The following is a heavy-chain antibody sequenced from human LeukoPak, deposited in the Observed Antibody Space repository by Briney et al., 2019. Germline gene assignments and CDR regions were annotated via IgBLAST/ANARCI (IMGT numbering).Heavy chain of an antibody. CDR2: ISAYNGNT. CDR1: GYTFTSYG. CDR3: ARDAPPYYDILTGYYTFDY. J-gene: IGHJ4*02. D-gene: IGHD3-9*01. V-gene: IGHV1-18*01. Sequence: ASVKDSCKASGYTFTSYGISWVRQTPGQGLEWMGWISAYNGNTNYAQKLQGRVTMTTDTSTSTAYMELRSLRSDDTAVYYCARDAPPYYDILTGYYTFDYWGQGTLVTVSS.